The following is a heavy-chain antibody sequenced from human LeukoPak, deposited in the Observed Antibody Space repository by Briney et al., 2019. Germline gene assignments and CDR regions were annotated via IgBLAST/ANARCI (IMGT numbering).Heavy chain of an antibody. J-gene: IGHJ5*02. D-gene: IGHD3-9*01. V-gene: IGHV4-30-4*08. CDR3: ASKGPGYRGWFDP. CDR2: IYYSGST. Sequence: SETLSLTCTVSGGSISSGDYYWRWIRQPPGKGLEWIGHIYYSGSTYYNPSLKSRVTISVDTSKNQFSLKLSSVTAADTAVYYCASKGPGYRGWFDPWGQGTLVTVSS. CDR1: GGSISSGDYY.